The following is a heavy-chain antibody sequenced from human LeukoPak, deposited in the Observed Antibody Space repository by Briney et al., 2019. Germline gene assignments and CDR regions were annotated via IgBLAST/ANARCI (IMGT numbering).Heavy chain of an antibody. CDR1: GFTFSSYW. CDR2: IKQDGSEK. Sequence: GRSLRLSCAASGFTFSSYWMSWVRQAPGKGLEWVANIKQDGSEKYYVDSVKGRFTISSDNAKNSLYLQMNSLRAEDTAVYYCARDDGGGYLPRWGQGTLVTVSS. V-gene: IGHV3-7*01. D-gene: IGHD3-22*01. CDR3: ARDDGGGYLPR. J-gene: IGHJ4*02.